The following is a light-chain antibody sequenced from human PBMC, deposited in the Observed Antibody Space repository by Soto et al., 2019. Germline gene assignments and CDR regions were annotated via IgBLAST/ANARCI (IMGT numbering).Light chain of an antibody. J-gene: IGKJ1*01. V-gene: IGKV1-27*01. CDR2: AAS. CDR3: QKYNSAPGT. Sequence: DIQMTQSPSSLSASVGDRVTITCRASQGMSNYLAWYQKKPGKVPKLLIYAASTLQSGVPSPFSGSGSETDFTLTISSLQPEDVATYYSQKYNSAPGTFGQGTKVEIK. CDR1: QGMSNY.